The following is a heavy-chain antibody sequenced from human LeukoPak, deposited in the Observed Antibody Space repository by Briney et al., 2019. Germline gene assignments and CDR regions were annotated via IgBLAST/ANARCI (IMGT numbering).Heavy chain of an antibody. CDR1: GYTFPSYD. D-gene: IGHD3-22*01. J-gene: IGHJ4*02. CDR2: MNPNSGNT. Sequence: ASVKVSCKASGYTFPSYDINWVRQATGQGLEWMGWMNPNSGNTGYAQKFQGRVTMTRNTSISTAYMELSSLRSEDTAVYYCARGRHDSSGYYQGPDYWGQGTLVTVSS. V-gene: IGHV1-8*01. CDR3: ARGRHDSSGYYQGPDY.